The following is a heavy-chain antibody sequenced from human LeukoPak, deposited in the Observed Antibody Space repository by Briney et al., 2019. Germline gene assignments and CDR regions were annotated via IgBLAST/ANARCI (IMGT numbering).Heavy chain of an antibody. CDR2: IYSSGST. Sequence: SETLSLTCTVSGGSISSYNWSWIRQPAPKGLEWVGRIYSSGSTNYPPSLKSRVTMSVDTSKNQFSLKLSSVTAADTAVYYCARGIVGATPPDDWGQGALVIVSS. V-gene: IGHV4-4*07. D-gene: IGHD1-26*01. J-gene: IGHJ4*02. CDR3: ARGIVGATPPDD. CDR1: GGSISSYN.